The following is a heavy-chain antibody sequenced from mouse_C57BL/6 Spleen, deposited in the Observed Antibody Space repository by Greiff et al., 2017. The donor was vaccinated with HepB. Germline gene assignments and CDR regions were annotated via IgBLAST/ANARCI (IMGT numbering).Heavy chain of an antibody. J-gene: IGHJ3*01. CDR1: GYTFTSYW. CDR3: ARPDYYGSSYIAY. D-gene: IGHD1-1*01. V-gene: IGHV1-55*01. Sequence: QVQLQQPGAELVKPGASVKMSCKASGYTFTSYWITWVKQRPGQGLEWIGDIYPGSGSTNYNEKFKSKATLTVDTSSSTAYMQLSSLTSEDSAVYYCARPDYYGSSYIAYWGQGTLVTVSA. CDR2: IYPGSGST.